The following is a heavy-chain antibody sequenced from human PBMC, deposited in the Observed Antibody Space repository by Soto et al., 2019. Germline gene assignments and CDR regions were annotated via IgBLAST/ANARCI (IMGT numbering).Heavy chain of an antibody. CDR1: GGSISSYY. CDR2: ISYSGGT. D-gene: IGHD1-20*01. CDR3: GRDNWNGNYSYGMDI. V-gene: IGHV4-59*01. J-gene: IGHJ6*02. Sequence: SETLSLTCTVSGGSISSYYWSWIRQPPGKGLEWIGNISYSGGTNYNPSLSSRVTISVDTSKNQLSLKLSAVAAADTAVYYCGRDNWNGNYSYGMDIWGQGSTVTLSS.